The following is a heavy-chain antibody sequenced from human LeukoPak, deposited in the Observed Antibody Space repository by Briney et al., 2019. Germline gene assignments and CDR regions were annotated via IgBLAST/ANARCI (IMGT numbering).Heavy chain of an antibody. V-gene: IGHV4-4*02. CDR1: GGSISSSNW. D-gene: IGHD2/OR15-2a*01. J-gene: IGHJ4*02. CDR3: ARGTTRLPYYFDY. Sequence: PSETLSLTCAVSGGSISSSNWWSWVRQPPGKGLEWIGEIYHSGSTNYNPSLKSRVTISVDKSKNQFSLKLSSVTAADTAVYYCARGTTRLPYYFDYWGQGTLVTVSS. CDR2: IYHSGST.